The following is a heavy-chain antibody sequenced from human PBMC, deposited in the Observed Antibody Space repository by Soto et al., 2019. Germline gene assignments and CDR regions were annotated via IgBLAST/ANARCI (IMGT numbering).Heavy chain of an antibody. CDR1: GYSFTSYW. D-gene: IGHD2-2*01. CDR3: ARHNGPRNSLQTKRDYYYGMDV. V-gene: IGHV5-51*01. J-gene: IGHJ6*02. Sequence: GESLKISCKGSGYSFTSYWIGWVRQMPGKGLEWMGIIYPGDSDTRYSPSFQGQVTISADKSISTAYLQWSSLKASDTAMYYCARHNGPRNSLQTKRDYYYGMDVWGQGTTVNVSS. CDR2: IYPGDSDT.